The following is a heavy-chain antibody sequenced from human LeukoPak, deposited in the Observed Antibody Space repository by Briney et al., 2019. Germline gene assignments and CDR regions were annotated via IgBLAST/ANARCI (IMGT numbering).Heavy chain of an antibody. CDR2: MNPNSGNT. Sequence: ASVKVSCKASGYTFTSYDINRVRQATGQGLEWMGWMNPNSGNTGYAQKFQGRVTMTRNTSISTAYMELSSLRSEDTAVYYCARGQYYDSSGSVGGDYWGQGTLVTVSS. CDR1: GYTFTSYD. J-gene: IGHJ4*02. CDR3: ARGQYYDSSGSVGGDY. D-gene: IGHD3-22*01. V-gene: IGHV1-8*01.